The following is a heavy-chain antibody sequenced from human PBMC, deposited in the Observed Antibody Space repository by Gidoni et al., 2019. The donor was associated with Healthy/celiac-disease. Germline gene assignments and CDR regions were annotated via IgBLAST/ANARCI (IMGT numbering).Heavy chain of an antibody. V-gene: IGHV3-30*18. CDR3: AKDGEYSSSPALEY. J-gene: IGHJ4*02. Sequence: QVQLVESGGGVVQPGRSLRLSCAASGFTFSSYGMHWVRQAPGKGLEWVAVISYDGSNKYYAASVKGRFTISRDNSKNTLYLQMNSLRAEDTAVYYCAKDGEYSSSPALEYWGQGTLVTVSS. CDR1: GFTFSSYG. CDR2: ISYDGSNK. D-gene: IGHD6-6*01.